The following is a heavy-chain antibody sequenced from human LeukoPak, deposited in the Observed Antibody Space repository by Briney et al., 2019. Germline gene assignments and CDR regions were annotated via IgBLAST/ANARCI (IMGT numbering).Heavy chain of an antibody. CDR2: IYYSGST. V-gene: IGHV4-39*01. CDR3: ARLGYDFWSGHYMDV. Sequence: KASETLSLTCTVSGGSISSSSYYWGWIRQPPGKGLEWIGSIYYSGSTYYNPSLKSRVTISVDTSKNQFSLKLSSVTAADTAVYYCARLGYDFWSGHYMDVWGKGTTVTVSS. D-gene: IGHD3-3*01. J-gene: IGHJ6*03. CDR1: GGSISSSSYY.